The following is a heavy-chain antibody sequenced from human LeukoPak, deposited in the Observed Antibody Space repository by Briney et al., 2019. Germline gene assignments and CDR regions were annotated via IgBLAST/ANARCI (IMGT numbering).Heavy chain of an antibody. Sequence: SETLSLTCTVSGDSIDSYYWSWIRQPPGEGLQWIGYVFYSGPTNYDASLRSRVAISVDRSKNQFSLKLTSVSAAGTAVYYCAGRSARYFDSWGQGALVTVSS. CDR1: GDSIDSYY. CDR2: VFYSGPT. CDR3: AGRSARYFDS. V-gene: IGHV4-59*01. D-gene: IGHD1-14*01. J-gene: IGHJ4*02.